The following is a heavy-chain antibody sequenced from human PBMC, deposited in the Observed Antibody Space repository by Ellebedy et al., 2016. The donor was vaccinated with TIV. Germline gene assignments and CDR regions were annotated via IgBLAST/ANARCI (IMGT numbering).Heavy chain of an antibody. V-gene: IGHV4-31*03. D-gene: IGHD6-19*01. J-gene: IGHJ4*02. CDR2: IYYSGST. Sequence: SETLSLTCTVSGGSISSGGYYWSWIRQHPGKGLEWIGYIYYSGSTYYNPSLKSRVTISVDTSKNQFSLKLSSVTAADTAVYYCARVIRGSRAVAEYYFDYWGQGTLVTVSS. CDR1: GGSISSGGYY. CDR3: ARVIRGSRAVAEYYFDY.